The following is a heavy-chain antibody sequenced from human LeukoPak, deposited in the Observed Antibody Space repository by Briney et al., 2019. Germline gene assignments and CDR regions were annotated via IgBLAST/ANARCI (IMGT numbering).Heavy chain of an antibody. CDR3: AKRHCTITACFNYWYNYDH. Sequence: GGSLGLSCAASGFTFSSHGMHWVRQAPGKGLEWVAVISYDGTNKYYADSVKGRFTISRDNSKNTLFLQMTSLRAEDTALYFCAKRHCTITACFNYWYNYDHWGQGALVTVSS. V-gene: IGHV3-30*18. J-gene: IGHJ4*02. CDR2: ISYDGTNK. D-gene: IGHD2-2*01. CDR1: GFTFSSHG.